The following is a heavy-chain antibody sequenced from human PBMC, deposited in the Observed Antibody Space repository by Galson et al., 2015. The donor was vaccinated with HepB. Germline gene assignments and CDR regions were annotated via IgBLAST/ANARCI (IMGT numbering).Heavy chain of an antibody. V-gene: IGHV1-69*13. D-gene: IGHD7-27*01. Sequence: SVKVSCKASGGTFSSYAISWVRQAPGQGLEWMGGIIPIFGTANYAQKFQGRVTITADESTSTAYMELSSLRSEDTAVYYCASPTTSTGEPFDYWGQGTLVTVSS. CDR1: GGTFSSYA. CDR3: ASPTTSTGEPFDY. CDR2: IIPIFGTA. J-gene: IGHJ4*02.